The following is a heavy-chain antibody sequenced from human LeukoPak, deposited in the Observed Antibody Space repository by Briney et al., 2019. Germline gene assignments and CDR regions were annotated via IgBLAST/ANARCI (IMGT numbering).Heavy chain of an antibody. J-gene: IGHJ3*02. CDR1: GGSISSYY. Sequence: SETLSLTCTVSGGSISSYYWSWIRQPPGKGLERIGYIYYSGNTNYNPSLKSRVTISVDTSKNQFSLKLSSVTAADTAVYYCARDNRGAFDIWGQGTMVTVS. D-gene: IGHD1-14*01. CDR2: IYYSGNT. V-gene: IGHV4-59*01. CDR3: ARDNRGAFDI.